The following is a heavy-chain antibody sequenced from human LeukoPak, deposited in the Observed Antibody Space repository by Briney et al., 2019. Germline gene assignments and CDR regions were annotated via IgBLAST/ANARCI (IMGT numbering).Heavy chain of an antibody. D-gene: IGHD3-3*01. V-gene: IGHV4-4*07. Sequence: SETLSLTCTVSGGSISSYYWSWIRQPAGKGLEWIGRIYISGSTNYNPSLKSRVTMSVDTSKNQFSLKLSSVTAADTAVYYCARGSRRYDFWRAPIGYWGQGTLVTVSS. CDR2: IYISGST. CDR1: GGSISSYY. CDR3: ARGSRRYDFWRAPIGY. J-gene: IGHJ4*02.